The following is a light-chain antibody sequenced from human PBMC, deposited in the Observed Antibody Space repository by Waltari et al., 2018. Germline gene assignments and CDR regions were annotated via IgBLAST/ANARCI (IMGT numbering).Light chain of an antibody. CDR1: PSIGFN. Sequence: ETVVTQSPATLSVSPGERATLSCRTSPSIGFNLAWYQQKPGQAPRLLIYHASTRATGIPARFSGSGSETEFTFTISGLQSEDFAVYYCQQYNRWPPGTFGQGTKVEI. V-gene: IGKV3-15*01. CDR2: HAS. CDR3: QQYNRWPPGT. J-gene: IGKJ1*01.